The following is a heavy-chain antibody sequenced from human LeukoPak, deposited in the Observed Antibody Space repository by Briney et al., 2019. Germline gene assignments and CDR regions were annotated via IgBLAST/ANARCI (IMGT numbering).Heavy chain of an antibody. CDR1: GFTFSSYW. J-gene: IGHJ5*02. D-gene: IGHD6-13*01. Sequence: GGSLRLSCAASGFTFSSYWMHWVRQAPGKGLVWVSRINTDGSSTSYADSVKGRFTISRDNAKNTLYLQMNSLRAEDTAVYYCARESGIAAALDLWGQGTLVTISS. CDR2: INTDGSST. CDR3: ARESGIAAALDL. V-gene: IGHV3-74*01.